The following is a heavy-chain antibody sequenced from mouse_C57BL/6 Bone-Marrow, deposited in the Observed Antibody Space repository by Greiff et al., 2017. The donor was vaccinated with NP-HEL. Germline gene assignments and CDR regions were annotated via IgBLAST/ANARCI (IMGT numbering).Heavy chain of an antibody. J-gene: IGHJ4*01. CDR2: IYPSDSET. CDR3: ARWGLLRSRMDY. CDR1: GYTFTSYW. Sequence: VQLQQPGAELVRPGSSVKLSCKASGYTFTSYWMDWVKQRPGQGLEWIGNIYPSDSETHYNQKFKDKATLTVDKSSSTAYMQLSSLTSEDSAVYYCARWGLLRSRMDYWGQGTSVTVSS. V-gene: IGHV1-61*01. D-gene: IGHD1-1*01.